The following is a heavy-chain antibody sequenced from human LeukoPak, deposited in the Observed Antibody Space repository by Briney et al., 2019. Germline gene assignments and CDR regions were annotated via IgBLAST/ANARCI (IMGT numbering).Heavy chain of an antibody. CDR1: GYTFTGYY. J-gene: IGHJ2*01. CDR3: ARDWEGLGEYWYFDL. V-gene: IGHV1-2*02. D-gene: IGHD1-26*01. Sequence: ASVKVSCKASGYTFTGYYMHWVRQAPGQGLERMGWINPNSGGTNYAQKFQGRVTMTRDTSISTAYMELSRLRSDDTAVYYCARDWEGLGEYWYFDLWGRGTLVTVSS. CDR2: INPNSGGT.